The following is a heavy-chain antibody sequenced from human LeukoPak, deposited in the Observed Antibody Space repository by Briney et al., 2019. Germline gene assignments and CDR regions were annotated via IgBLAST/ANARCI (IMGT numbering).Heavy chain of an antibody. CDR3: TTDGVVVIEDAFDI. Sequence: GGSLRLSCAASGFTFSNAWMSWVRQAPGKGLEWVGRIKSKTDGGTTDYAAPVKGRFTISRDDSKNTLYLQMNSLKTEDTALYYCTTDGVVVIEDAFDIWGQGTMVTVSS. V-gene: IGHV3-15*01. CDR2: IKSKTDGGTT. J-gene: IGHJ3*02. CDR1: GFTFSNAW. D-gene: IGHD3-22*01.